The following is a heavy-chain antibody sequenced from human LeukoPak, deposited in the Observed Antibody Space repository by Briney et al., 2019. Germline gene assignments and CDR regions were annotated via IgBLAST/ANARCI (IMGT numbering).Heavy chain of an antibody. CDR1: GFTFSSYA. J-gene: IGHJ4*02. CDR3: AKGILTGTTAAGFDY. D-gene: IGHD1-7*01. V-gene: IGHV3-30-3*01. Sequence: PGGSLRLSCAASGFTFSSYAMHWVRQAPGKGLEWVAVISYDGSNKYYADSVKGRFTISRDNSKNTLYLQMNSLRAEDTAVYYCAKGILTGTTAAGFDYWGQGTLVTVSS. CDR2: ISYDGSNK.